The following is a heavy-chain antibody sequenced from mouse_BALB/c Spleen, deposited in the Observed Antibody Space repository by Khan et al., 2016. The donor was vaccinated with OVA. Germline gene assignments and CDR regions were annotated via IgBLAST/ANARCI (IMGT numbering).Heavy chain of an antibody. D-gene: IGHD2-1*01. CDR3: AKSFYGNSYAMDY. CDR2: IYPGSGST. J-gene: IGHJ4*01. CDR1: GYTFTGYD. V-gene: IGHV1-81*01. Sequence: QVQLQQPGPELVKPGASVKMSCKTSGYTFTGYDIRWVKQRTGQGLEWIGEIYPGSGSTYYNEKFKGKATLTADKSSNTAYMQLSSLPSEDSAVYFGAKSFYGNSYAMDYWGQGTAVTVSS.